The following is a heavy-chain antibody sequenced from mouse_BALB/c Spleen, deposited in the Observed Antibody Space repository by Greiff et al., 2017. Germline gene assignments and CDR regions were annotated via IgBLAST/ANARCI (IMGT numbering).Heavy chain of an antibody. CDR1: GFTFSSFG. V-gene: IGHV5-17*02. J-gene: IGHJ2*01. Sequence: DVMLVESGGGLVQPGGSRKLSCAASGFTFSSFGMHWVRQAPEKGLEWVAYISSGSSSIYYADTVKGRFTISRDNPKNTLFLQMTSLRFEDTAMYYCARDDWDFDYWGQGTTLTVSS. CDR3: ARDDWDFDY. D-gene: IGHD2-4*01. CDR2: ISSGSSSI.